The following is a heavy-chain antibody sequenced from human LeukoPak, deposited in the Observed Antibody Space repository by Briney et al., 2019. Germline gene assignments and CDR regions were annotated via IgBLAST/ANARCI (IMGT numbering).Heavy chain of an antibody. J-gene: IGHJ4*02. CDR3: AKEHIVVVIATPPLNYFDY. Sequence: GGSLRLSCAASGFTFSSYGMHWVRQAPGKGLEWVAFIRYDGSNKYYADSVKGRFTISRDNSKNTLYLQMNSLRAEDTAVYYCAKEHIVVVIATPPLNYFDYWGQGTLVTVSS. D-gene: IGHD2-21*01. CDR2: IRYDGSNK. CDR1: GFTFSSYG. V-gene: IGHV3-30*02.